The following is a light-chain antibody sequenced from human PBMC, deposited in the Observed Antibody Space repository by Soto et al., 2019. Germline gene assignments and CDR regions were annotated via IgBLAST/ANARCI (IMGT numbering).Light chain of an antibody. CDR1: NIGSKG. CDR3: QVSDSGSAHVL. J-gene: IGLJ2*01. V-gene: IGLV3-21*01. CDR2: SDT. Sequence: SYELTQPPSVSVAPGETARISCGGNNIGSKGVHWYQQKPGQAPVLVIYSDTDLPPVIPERFSGSNSANMATLTISRVEAEDEAEYYCQVSDSGSAHVLFGAGTQLTV.